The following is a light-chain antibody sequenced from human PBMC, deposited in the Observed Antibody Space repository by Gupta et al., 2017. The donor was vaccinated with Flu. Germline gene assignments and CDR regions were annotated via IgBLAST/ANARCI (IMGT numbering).Light chain of an antibody. Sequence: GDTVTITCRASQGIKNYLAWFQQEAGKAPKSLSYAASSLHSGVPSKFSGSGSGTDFTLTISSLQPEDFATYYCQQYDSYPPTFGGGTKVEVK. V-gene: IGKV1-16*02. CDR1: QGIKNY. CDR2: AAS. CDR3: QQYDSYPPT. J-gene: IGKJ4*01.